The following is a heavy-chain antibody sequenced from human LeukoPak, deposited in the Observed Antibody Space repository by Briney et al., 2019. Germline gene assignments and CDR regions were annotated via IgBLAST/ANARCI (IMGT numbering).Heavy chain of an antibody. CDR2: IRYDGSNK. CDR1: GFTFSSYG. J-gene: IGHJ3*02. CDR3: ARGTWIQLWFSAFDI. Sequence: GGSLRLSCAASGFTFSSYGMHWVRQAPGKGLEWVAFIRYDGSNKYYADSVKGRFTISRDNSKNTLYLQMNSLRVEDTAVYYCARGTWIQLWFSAFDIWGQGTMVTVSS. D-gene: IGHD5-18*01. V-gene: IGHV3-30*02.